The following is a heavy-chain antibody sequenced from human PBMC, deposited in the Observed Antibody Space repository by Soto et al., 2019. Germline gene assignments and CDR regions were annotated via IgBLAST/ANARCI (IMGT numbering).Heavy chain of an antibody. V-gene: IGHV4-34*01. Sequence: SETLSLTCAVYGGSFSGSSWSWIRHHPGKGLEWIGSFYSSGSIIYNPSLRSRVSISGDTSSNQFSMSLTSVTAADTARYYCARMYSSGSGWFHPWGQGTLVTVSS. J-gene: IGHJ5*02. CDR2: FYSSGSI. D-gene: IGHD6-19*01. CDR3: ARMYSSGSGWFHP. CDR1: GGSFSGSS.